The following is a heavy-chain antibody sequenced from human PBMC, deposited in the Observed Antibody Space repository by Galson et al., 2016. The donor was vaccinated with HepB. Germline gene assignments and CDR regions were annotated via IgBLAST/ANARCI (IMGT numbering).Heavy chain of an antibody. CDR1: GFTFSSYS. J-gene: IGHJ4*02. CDR2: ISSSSSTI. CDR3: ARDFDY. Sequence: SLRLSCAASGFTFSSYSMNWVRQAPGKGLEWVSYISSSSSTIYSADSVKGRFTISRDNAKNSLYLQMNSLRADDTAVYYCARDFDYWGWGTLVTVSS. V-gene: IGHV3-48*01.